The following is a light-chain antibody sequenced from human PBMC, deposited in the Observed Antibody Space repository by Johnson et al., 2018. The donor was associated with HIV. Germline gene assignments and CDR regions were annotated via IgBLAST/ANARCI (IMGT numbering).Light chain of an antibody. CDR1: SSNIGNNY. V-gene: IGLV1-51*02. CDR2: ETT. Sequence: QSMLTQPPSVSAAPGQNVTISCSGSSSNIGNNYISWYQQLPGTAPKLLIYETTKRPSGIPDRFSGSRSGTSATLGITGLQTVDEADYYCATCDNSLRVFGTGTKVTVL. J-gene: IGLJ1*01. CDR3: ATCDNSLRV.